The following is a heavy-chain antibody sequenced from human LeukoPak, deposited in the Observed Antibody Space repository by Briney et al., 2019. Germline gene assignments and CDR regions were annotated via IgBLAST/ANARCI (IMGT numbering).Heavy chain of an antibody. CDR1: GFTFSSYS. CDR2: ISSSSSYI. Sequence: GGSLRLSCAASGFTFSSYSMNWVRQAPGKGLEWVSSISSSSSYIYYADSVKGRFTISRDNAKNSLYLQMNSLRAEDTAVYYCAKTRPLDSSSWSHGDYWGQGTLVTVSS. CDR3: AKTRPLDSSSWSHGDY. V-gene: IGHV3-21*04. J-gene: IGHJ4*02. D-gene: IGHD6-13*01.